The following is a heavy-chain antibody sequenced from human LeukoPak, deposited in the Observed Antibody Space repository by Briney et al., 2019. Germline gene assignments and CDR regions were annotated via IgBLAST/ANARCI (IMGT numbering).Heavy chain of an antibody. D-gene: IGHD6-19*01. Sequence: PSETLSVTCTVSGGSISSGGYYWSWIRQHPGKGLEWIGYIYYSGSTYYNPSLKSRVTISVDTSKNQFSLKLSSVTAADTAVYYCATRRSSGWYNWFDPWGQGTLVTVSS. CDR2: IYYSGST. CDR3: ATRRSSGWYNWFDP. J-gene: IGHJ5*02. V-gene: IGHV4-31*03. CDR1: GGSISSGGYY.